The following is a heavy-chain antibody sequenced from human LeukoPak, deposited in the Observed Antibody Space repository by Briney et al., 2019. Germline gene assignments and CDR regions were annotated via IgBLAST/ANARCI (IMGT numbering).Heavy chain of an antibody. D-gene: IGHD6-19*01. CDR1: GGSISSFY. Sequence: SETLSLTCTVSGGSISSFYWSWIRQPPGKGLEWIGEINHSGSTNYNPSLKSRVTISVDTSKNQFSLKLSSVTAADTAVYYCARRIYSSGWFAFDIWGQGTMVTVSS. CDR3: ARRIYSSGWFAFDI. V-gene: IGHV4-34*01. CDR2: INHSGST. J-gene: IGHJ3*02.